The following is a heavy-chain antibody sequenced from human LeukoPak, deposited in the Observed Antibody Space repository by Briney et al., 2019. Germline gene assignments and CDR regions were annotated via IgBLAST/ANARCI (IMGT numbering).Heavy chain of an antibody. CDR3: ARGRTRYSGYDYAY. J-gene: IGHJ4*02. D-gene: IGHD5-12*01. CDR2: MNPNSDNT. V-gene: IGHV1-8*01. CDR1: GYTFTSYD. Sequence: ASVKASCKASGYTFTSYDTNWVRQATGQGLEWMGWMNPNSDNTGYAQKFQGRVTMTRNTSISTAYMELSSLRSEDTAVYYCARGRTRYSGYDYAYWGQGTLVTVSS.